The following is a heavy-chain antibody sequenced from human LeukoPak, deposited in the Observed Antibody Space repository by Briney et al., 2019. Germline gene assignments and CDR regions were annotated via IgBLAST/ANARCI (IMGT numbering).Heavy chain of an antibody. V-gene: IGHV3-30*04. J-gene: IGHJ1*01. D-gene: IGHD3-9*01. CDR3: ASRANFDIMAGYFDQY. CDR1: GFTFSSYA. Sequence: GGSLRLSCAASGFTFSSYAMHWLRQAPGKGPEWVTVISDDGGDKFYADSVKGRFTISRDNSKNMLYLQMNSLRPEDTAVYHCASRANFDIMAGYFDQYWGQGTPVTVSS. CDR2: ISDDGGDK.